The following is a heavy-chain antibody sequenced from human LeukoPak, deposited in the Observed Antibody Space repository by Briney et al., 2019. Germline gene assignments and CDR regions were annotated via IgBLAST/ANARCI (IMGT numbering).Heavy chain of an antibody. CDR1: GGSISSSSYY. CDR2: IYYSGST. D-gene: IGHD3-22*01. CDR3: ARQHPYYYDSSGYIDY. V-gene: IGHV4-39*01. J-gene: IGHJ4*02. Sequence: TSETLSLTCTVSGGSISSSSYYWGWIRQPPGKGLEWIGSIYYSGSTYYNPSLKSRVTISVDTSKNQFSLKLSSVTAADTAVYYCARQHPYYYDSSGYIDYWGQGTLVTVSS.